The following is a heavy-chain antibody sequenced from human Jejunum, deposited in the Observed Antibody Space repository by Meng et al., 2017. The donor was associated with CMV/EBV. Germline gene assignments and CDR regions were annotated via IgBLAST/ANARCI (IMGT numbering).Heavy chain of an antibody. J-gene: IGHJ4*02. CDR2: IRPYTGQT. Sequence: SCNASDYSFTTYGVSWVRQAPGQGLEWMGWIRPYTGQTVYAQNLQGRVTVTADTSTGTAYMELRSLASDDTAVYYCARGTQQPDYWGPGTLVTVSS. D-gene: IGHD6-13*01. CDR3: ARGTQQPDY. V-gene: IGHV1-18*01. CDR1: DYSFTTYG.